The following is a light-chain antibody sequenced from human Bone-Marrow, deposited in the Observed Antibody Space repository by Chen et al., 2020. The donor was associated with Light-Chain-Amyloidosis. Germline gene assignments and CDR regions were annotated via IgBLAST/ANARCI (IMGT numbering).Light chain of an antibody. V-gene: IGKV1-39*01. CDR2: GAS. CDR1: QTIGTY. Sequence: TQMTQSPSSLYASVGDKVTFTCRANQTIGTYLNWYQQKPRKAPKLLIFGASKLQSGVPSRFSGSGSGTEFTLTINGLEPEDFAAYFCQQTYNIPWTFGLGT. CDR3: QQTYNIPWT. J-gene: IGKJ1*01.